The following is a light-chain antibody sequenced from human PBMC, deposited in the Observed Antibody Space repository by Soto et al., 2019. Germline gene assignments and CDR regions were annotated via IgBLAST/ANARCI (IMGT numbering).Light chain of an antibody. Sequence: DIQMTQSPSSLSSSLGDRVTITCRASQTINKNLNWYQQKPGQAPNLLIYSASDFQSGVPSRFSGSGSGTEFTLTISGLKNEDFATYYGQQRFSTTYTFGQGTRLEIK. CDR1: QTINKN. CDR2: SAS. V-gene: IGKV1-39*01. CDR3: QQRFSTTYT. J-gene: IGKJ5*01.